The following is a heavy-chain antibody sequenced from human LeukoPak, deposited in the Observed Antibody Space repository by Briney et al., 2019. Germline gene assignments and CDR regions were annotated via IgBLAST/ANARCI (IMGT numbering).Heavy chain of an antibody. D-gene: IGHD3-3*01. J-gene: IGHJ4*02. V-gene: IGHV3-23*01. CDR1: GFTFSSYA. Sequence: GGSLRLSCAASGFTFSSYAMSWVRQAPGKGLEWVSAISGSGGSTYYADSVKGRFTISRDNSKNTLYLQMNSLRAEDTAVYYCAKVAIFGVVVTYYFDYWGQGTLVTVSS. CDR3: AKVAIFGVVVTYYFDY. CDR2: ISGSGGST.